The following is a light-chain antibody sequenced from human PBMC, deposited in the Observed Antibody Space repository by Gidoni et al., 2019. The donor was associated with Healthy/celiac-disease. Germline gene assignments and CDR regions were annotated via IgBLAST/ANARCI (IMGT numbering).Light chain of an antibody. Sequence: QSALTQPDSVSGSPGQPITISCTGTSSDVGGYNDVSWYQQHPGKAPKLMIYDVRNRPSGVSNRFSGSKSGNTASLTISGLQAEDEADYYCSSYTSSSTLVFGGGTKLTVL. J-gene: IGLJ2*01. CDR1: SSDVGGYND. CDR3: SSYTSSSTLV. CDR2: DVR. V-gene: IGLV2-14*03.